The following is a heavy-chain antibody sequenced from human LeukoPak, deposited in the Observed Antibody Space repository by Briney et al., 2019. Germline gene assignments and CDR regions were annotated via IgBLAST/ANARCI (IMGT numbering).Heavy chain of an antibody. CDR2: ISYHGSDK. Sequence: GGSLSLSCTASGFTFSRYGMHWVRQAPGKGLEWVAVISYHGSDKYYADSVRGRFTISRDNSKNTLYLQMNSLRAEDTAVYYCAKDPTGYNEPLPFDYWGQGTLVTVSS. D-gene: IGHD5-24*01. J-gene: IGHJ4*02. CDR1: GFTFSRYG. CDR3: AKDPTGYNEPLPFDY. V-gene: IGHV3-30*18.